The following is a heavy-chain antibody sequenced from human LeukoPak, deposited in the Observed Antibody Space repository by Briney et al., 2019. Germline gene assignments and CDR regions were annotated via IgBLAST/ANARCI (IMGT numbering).Heavy chain of an antibody. D-gene: IGHD3-22*01. Sequence: PSETLSLTCAVSGGSISSSNWWSWVRQPPGKGLEWIGEIYHSGSTNYNPSLKSRGTISVDKSKNQFSLKLSSVTAADTAVYYCARHSYDSSGYYPDYWGQGTLVTVSS. V-gene: IGHV4-4*02. J-gene: IGHJ4*02. CDR3: ARHSYDSSGYYPDY. CDR2: IYHSGST. CDR1: GGSISSSNW.